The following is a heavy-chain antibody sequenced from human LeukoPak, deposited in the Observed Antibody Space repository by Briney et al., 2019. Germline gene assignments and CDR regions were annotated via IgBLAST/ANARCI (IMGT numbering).Heavy chain of an antibody. D-gene: IGHD3-22*01. CDR2: IYYSGST. CDR1: GGSISSHY. V-gene: IGHV4-59*11. J-gene: IGHJ5*02. CDR3: ARGNYYDSSGYYPWFDP. Sequence: SETLSLTCTVSGGSISSHYWSWIRQPPGKGLEWIGYIYYSGSTNYNPSLKSRVTISVDTSKNQFSLKLSSVTAADTAVYYCARGNYYDSSGYYPWFDPWGQGTLVTVSS.